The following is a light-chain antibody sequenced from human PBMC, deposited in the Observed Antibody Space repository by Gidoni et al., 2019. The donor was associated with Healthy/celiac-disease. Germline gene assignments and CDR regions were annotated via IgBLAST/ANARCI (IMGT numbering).Light chain of an antibody. CDR2: DAS. CDR3: QQYDNLLLT. Sequence: IQMTQSPSSLSPSVGDRVTMTCQASPDISNYLNWYQQKPGKAPKLLIYDASNLETGVPSRFSGSGSGTDFTFTISSLQPEAIATYYCQQYDNLLLTFGGGTKVEIK. J-gene: IGKJ4*01. CDR1: PDISNY. V-gene: IGKV1-33*01.